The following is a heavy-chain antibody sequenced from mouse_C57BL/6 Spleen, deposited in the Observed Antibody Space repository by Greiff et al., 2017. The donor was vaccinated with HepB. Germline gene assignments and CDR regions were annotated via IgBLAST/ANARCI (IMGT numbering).Heavy chain of an antibody. D-gene: IGHD1-1*01. CDR1: GYTFTSYW. Sequence: VQLQQPGAELVMPGASVKLSCKASGYTFTSYWMHWVKQRPGQGLEWIGEIDPSDSYTNYNQKFKGKSTLTVDKSSSTAYMQLSSLTSEDSAVYYCARRITTVAWFDYWGQGTTLTVSS. CDR2: IDPSDSYT. CDR3: ARRITTVAWFDY. V-gene: IGHV1-69*01. J-gene: IGHJ2*01.